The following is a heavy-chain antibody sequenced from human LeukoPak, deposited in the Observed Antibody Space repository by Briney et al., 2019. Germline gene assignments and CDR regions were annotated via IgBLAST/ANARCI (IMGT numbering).Heavy chain of an antibody. J-gene: IGHJ5*02. CDR1: GGSISSSSYY. CDR3: ARHSMDTDSVGFDP. Sequence: SETLSLTCTVSGGSISSSSYYWGWICQPPGKGLEWIGSIYYSGSTYYNPSLKSRVTISVDTSKNQFSLKLSSVTAADTAVYYCARHSMDTDSVGFDPWGQGTLVTVSS. D-gene: IGHD5-18*01. CDR2: IYYSGST. V-gene: IGHV4-39*01.